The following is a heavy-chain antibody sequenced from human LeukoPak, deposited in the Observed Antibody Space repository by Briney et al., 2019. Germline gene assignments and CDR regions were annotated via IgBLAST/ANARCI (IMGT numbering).Heavy chain of an antibody. CDR2: INPNSGGT. CDR3: ARDITMIVVASNWFDP. Sequence: ASVKVSCKASGYTFTGYYMHWVRQAPGQGLEWMGWINPNSGGTNYAQKFQGRVTMTRDTSISTAYMELSRLRSDDTAVYYCARDITMIVVASNWFDPWGQGTLVTVSS. CDR1: GYTFTGYY. D-gene: IGHD3-22*01. J-gene: IGHJ5*02. V-gene: IGHV1-2*02.